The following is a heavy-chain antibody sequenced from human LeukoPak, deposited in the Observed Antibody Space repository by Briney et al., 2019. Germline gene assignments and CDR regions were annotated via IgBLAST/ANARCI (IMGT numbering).Heavy chain of an antibody. J-gene: IGHJ4*02. CDR3: ATSGYSSGYYYFDY. Sequence: SETLSLTCAVYGGSFSGYYWSWIRQPPGKGLEWIGEINHSGSTNYNPSLKSRVTISVDTSKNQFSLKLSSVTAADTAAYYCATSGYSSGYYYFDYWGQGTLVTVSS. V-gene: IGHV4-34*01. CDR2: INHSGST. D-gene: IGHD3-22*01. CDR1: GGSFSGYY.